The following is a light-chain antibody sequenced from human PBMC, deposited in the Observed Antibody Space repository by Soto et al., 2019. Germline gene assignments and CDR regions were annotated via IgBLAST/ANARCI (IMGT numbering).Light chain of an antibody. CDR2: GAS. Sequence: EVVLTQSPGTLSLSPGERATLSCRASQSVAANYLAWYQQKRGQAPRLLIYGASSMATGIPDRFSGSGSGTDFTLTSSILEPDDVSVYYWHQYGTAPLTFGPGTKVDIK. V-gene: IGKV3-20*01. J-gene: IGKJ3*01. CDR1: QSVAANY. CDR3: HQYGTAPLT.